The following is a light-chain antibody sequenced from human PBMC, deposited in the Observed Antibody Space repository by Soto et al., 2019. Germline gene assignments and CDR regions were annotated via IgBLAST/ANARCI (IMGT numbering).Light chain of an antibody. CDR3: MQATQAYT. Sequence: DIVLTQTPLSSPVTLGQPASISCRSSQSLVHSDGNTYLTWLQQRPGQPPRLLIYMISNRFSRVPDRFSGSGAGTYFTLKISRVEAEDVGVYYCMQATQAYTFGRGTKLEIK. J-gene: IGKJ2*01. V-gene: IGKV2-24*01. CDR1: QSLVHSDGNTY. CDR2: MIS.